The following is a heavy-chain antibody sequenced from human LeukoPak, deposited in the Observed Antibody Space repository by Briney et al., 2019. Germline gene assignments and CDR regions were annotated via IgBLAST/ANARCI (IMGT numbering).Heavy chain of an antibody. J-gene: IGHJ4*02. D-gene: IGHD3-3*01. CDR3: TTDEWF. CDR1: GFTFSDSA. Sequence: GGSLRLSCAASGFTFSDSAMHWVRQVPGKGLEWVGRIKSKIDGGITDYAAPVKGRFTISRDDSKNTLHLQMNSLKTEDTAVYYCTTDEWFWGQGTLVTVSS. CDR2: IKSKIDGGIT. V-gene: IGHV3-15*01.